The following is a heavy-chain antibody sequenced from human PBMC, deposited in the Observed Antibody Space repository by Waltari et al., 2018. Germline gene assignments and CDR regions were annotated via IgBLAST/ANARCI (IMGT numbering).Heavy chain of an antibody. V-gene: IGHV4-59*01. CDR1: GGSISSYY. CDR2: IYYSGST. J-gene: IGHJ5*02. Sequence: QVQLQESGPGLVKPSETLSLTCTVTGGSISSYYWSWIRQPPGKGLEWIGYIYYSGSTDYNPSLKSRGTISGDTSKNQFALKLSSLTAADTAVYYCAREKGQYYYDSSGYSWFDPWGQGTLVTVSS. CDR3: AREKGQYYYDSSGYSWFDP. D-gene: IGHD3-22*01.